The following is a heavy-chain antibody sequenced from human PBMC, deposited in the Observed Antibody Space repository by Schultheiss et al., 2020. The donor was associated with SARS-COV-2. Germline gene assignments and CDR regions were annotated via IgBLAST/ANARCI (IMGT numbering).Heavy chain of an antibody. CDR2: IYYSGST. CDR3: ARGRFKLAARKNWFDP. J-gene: IGHJ5*02. Sequence: SETLSLTCTVSGGSISPYYWSWIRQTPGKGLEWIGYIYYSGSTNYNPSLKSRVTISVDTSKNQFSLKLSSVTAADTAVYYCARGRFKLAARKNWFDPWGQGTLVTVSS. CDR1: GGSISPYY. D-gene: IGHD6-6*01. V-gene: IGHV4-59*12.